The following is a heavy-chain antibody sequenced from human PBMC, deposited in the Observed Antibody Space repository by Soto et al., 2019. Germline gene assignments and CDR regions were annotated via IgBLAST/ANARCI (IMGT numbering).Heavy chain of an antibody. J-gene: IGHJ6*02. CDR1: GFTFSSYW. D-gene: IGHD6-13*01. Sequence: GGSLRLSCAASGFTFSSYWMHWVRQAPGKGLVWVSRINSDGSSTSYADSVKGRFTISRDNAKNTLYLQMNSLRAEDTAVYYCAREAAAGIFTYYYGMNVWGQGTTVTVSS. CDR3: AREAAAGIFTYYYGMNV. V-gene: IGHV3-74*01. CDR2: INSDGSST.